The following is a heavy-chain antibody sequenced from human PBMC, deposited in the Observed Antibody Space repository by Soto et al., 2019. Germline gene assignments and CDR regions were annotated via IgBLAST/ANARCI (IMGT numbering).Heavy chain of an antibody. CDR2: IIPSFGTA. Sequence: QVQLVQSGAEVKKPGSSVKVSCKASGGTFSNYAISWVRQAPGLGLEWMGGIIPSFGTANYAQNFQDRVTITADKSTSTAYLELRSLRSEDTAVYYCARPLYYYDSSGYYVTSEYFQHWGQGTLVTVSS. D-gene: IGHD3-22*01. CDR1: GGTFSNYA. CDR3: ARPLYYYDSSGYYVTSEYFQH. V-gene: IGHV1-69*06. J-gene: IGHJ1*01.